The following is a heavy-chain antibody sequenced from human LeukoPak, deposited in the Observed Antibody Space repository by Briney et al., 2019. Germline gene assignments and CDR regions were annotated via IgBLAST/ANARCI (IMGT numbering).Heavy chain of an antibody. V-gene: IGHV3-33*06. CDR3: VKESAADATFHFDY. CDR1: GFTFNIFG. J-gene: IGHJ4*02. CDR2: LWADGDTA. D-gene: IGHD6-13*01. Sequence: PGGSLRLSCAASGFTFNIFGMHWVRQVPGNGLEWVAVLWADGDTAHYADSVKGRFTISRDSSENTLYLQMNGLRSEDTAVYYCVKESAADATFHFDYWGQGTLVTVSS.